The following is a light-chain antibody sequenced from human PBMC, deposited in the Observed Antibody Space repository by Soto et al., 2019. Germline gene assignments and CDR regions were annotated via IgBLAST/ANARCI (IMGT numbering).Light chain of an antibody. V-gene: IGLV2-14*01. CDR3: SSYTSSITYG. J-gene: IGLJ1*01. CDR2: EVI. Sequence: QSALTQPASVSGSPGQSITISCTGTSSDVGGYNFVSWYQQHPGKAPKLMIYEVINRPSGVSNRVSGSKSGNTASLTISGLQAEDEADYYCSSYTSSITYGFGTVTKVTVL. CDR1: SSDVGGYNF.